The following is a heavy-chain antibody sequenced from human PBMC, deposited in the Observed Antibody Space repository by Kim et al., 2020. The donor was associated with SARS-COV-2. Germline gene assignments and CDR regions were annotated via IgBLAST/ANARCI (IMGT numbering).Heavy chain of an antibody. J-gene: IGHJ5*02. CDR3: ARQWGDLYYDILTGYYLRHSRFDP. Sequence: SETLSLTCTVSGGSISSSSYYWGWIRQPPGKGLEWIGSIYYSGSTYYNPSLKSRVTISVDTSKNQFSLKLSSVTAADTAVYYCARQWGDLYYDILTGYYLRHSRFDPWGQGTLVTVSS. CDR1: GGSISSSSYY. CDR2: IYYSGST. V-gene: IGHV4-39*01. D-gene: IGHD3-9*01.